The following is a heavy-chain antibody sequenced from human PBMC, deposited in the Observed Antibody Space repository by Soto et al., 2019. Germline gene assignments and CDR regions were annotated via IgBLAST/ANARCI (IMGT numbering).Heavy chain of an antibody. CDR1: GLTFSRHW. CDR2: LSQDGSEK. Sequence: GGSLRLSCAASGLTFSRHWMSWVRQAPGKGLEWVANLSQDGSEKDYVDSVKGRFTISRDNAKNSLYLQMNSLGAEDTAVYYCAKGGGNFDYWGQGTLVTVSS. D-gene: IGHD1-1*01. CDR3: AKGGGNFDY. J-gene: IGHJ4*02. V-gene: IGHV3-7*01.